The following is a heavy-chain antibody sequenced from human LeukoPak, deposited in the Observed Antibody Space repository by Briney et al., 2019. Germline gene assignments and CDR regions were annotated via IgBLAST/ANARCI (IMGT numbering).Heavy chain of an antibody. Sequence: GGSLRLSRAASGFSFSSYWMSWVRQAPGQGLEWVANIKQDGTEKYNVDSVKGRFTISRDSAENSLFLQMNSLKVEDTAVYYCARDLGGFDRSYFYHYMDVWGKGTTVIVSS. CDR3: ARDLGGFDRSYFYHYMDV. J-gene: IGHJ6*03. V-gene: IGHV3-7*01. CDR2: IKQDGTEK. D-gene: IGHD3-9*01. CDR1: GFSFSSYW.